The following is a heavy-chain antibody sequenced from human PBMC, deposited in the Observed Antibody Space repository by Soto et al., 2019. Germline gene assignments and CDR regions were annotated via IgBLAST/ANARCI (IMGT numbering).Heavy chain of an antibody. Sequence: HLAQSGPEVKRPGASVKISCKASGFIFTDWFMHWVRQAPGQGPELMGIINTSGGNSIYSQKFQDRVTMTRDTSTSTLYVELSSLTSADTAVYYCAKEGAIPGEVDAWGQGTLVTVYS. V-gene: IGHV1-46*01. CDR1: GFIFTDWF. D-gene: IGHD2-21*01. J-gene: IGHJ1*01. CDR3: AKEGAIPGEVDA. CDR2: INTSGGNS.